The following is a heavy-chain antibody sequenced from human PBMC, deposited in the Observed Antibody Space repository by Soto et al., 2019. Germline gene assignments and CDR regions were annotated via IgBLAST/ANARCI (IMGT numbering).Heavy chain of an antibody. V-gene: IGHV1-69*01. D-gene: IGHD3-3*01. CDR3: ATGVIWIGYFTVDS. CDR1: GGSFGKAA. J-gene: IGHJ4*02. CDR2: FIPVYRTL. Sequence: SVKVSCKASGGSFGKAAINWVRQTPGQGLEWLGGFIPVYRTLNYAQKFQGRVTITADESTGTAYMTLSSLASDDTAVYYCATGVIWIGYFTVDSWGQGTRVTVSS.